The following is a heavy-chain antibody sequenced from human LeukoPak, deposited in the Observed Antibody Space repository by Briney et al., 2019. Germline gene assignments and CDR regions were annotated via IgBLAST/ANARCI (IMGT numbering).Heavy chain of an antibody. CDR3: AKDREDVVVPAAIRDYHYYGMDV. V-gene: IGHV3-23*01. D-gene: IGHD2-2*01. J-gene: IGHJ6*02. Sequence: GGSLRLSCAASGFTFSSYAMSWVRQAPGKGLEWVSAISGSGGSTYYADSVKGRFTISRDNSKNTLYLQMNSLRAEDTAVYYCAKDREDVVVPAAIRDYHYYGMDVWGQGTTVTVSS. CDR2: ISGSGGST. CDR1: GFTFSSYA.